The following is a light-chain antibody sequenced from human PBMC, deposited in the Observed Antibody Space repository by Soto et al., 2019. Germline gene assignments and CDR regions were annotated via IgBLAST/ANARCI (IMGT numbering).Light chain of an antibody. V-gene: IGLV2-23*01. Sequence: QSALTQPASVSGSPGQSITISCTGTSSDVGSYNLVSWYQQHPGKAPKLMIYEGSKRPSGVSNRFSGSKSGNTASLTISGLQAKDEADYYCCSYAGSSTWVFDGGTKLTVL. CDR1: SSDVGSYNL. CDR3: CSYAGSSTWV. J-gene: IGLJ2*01. CDR2: EGS.